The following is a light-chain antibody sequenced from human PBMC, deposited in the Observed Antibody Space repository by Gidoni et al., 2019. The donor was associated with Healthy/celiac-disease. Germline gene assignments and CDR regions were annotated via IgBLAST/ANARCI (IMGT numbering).Light chain of an antibody. J-gene: IGLJ2*01. CDR2: GNS. CDR1: SSNIGAGYD. Sequence: QSVLTQPHSVSGAPGQRVTISCSGSSSNIGAGYDVHWYQQLPGTAPKLLIYGNSNRPSGVPDRFSGSKSGTSASLAIPGLQAEDEADYYCQSYDSSLSVVVFGGGTKLTVL. V-gene: IGLV1-40*01. CDR3: QSYDSSLSVVV.